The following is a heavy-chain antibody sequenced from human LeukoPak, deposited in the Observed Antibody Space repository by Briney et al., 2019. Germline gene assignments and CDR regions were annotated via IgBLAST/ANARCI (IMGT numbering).Heavy chain of an antibody. J-gene: IGHJ4*02. CDR2: IYYSGST. V-gene: IGHV4-59*01. CDR3: ARSGILRKDTAMVTVFDY. CDR1: GGSISSYY. D-gene: IGHD5-18*01. Sequence: SETLSLTCTVSGGSISSYYWSWIRQPPGKGLEWIGYIYYSGSTNYNPSLKSRVTISVDTSKNQFSLKLSSVTAADTAVYYCARSGILRKDTAMVTVFDYWGQGTLVTVSS.